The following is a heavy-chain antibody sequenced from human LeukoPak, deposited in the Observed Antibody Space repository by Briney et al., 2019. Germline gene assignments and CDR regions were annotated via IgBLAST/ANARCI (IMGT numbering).Heavy chain of an antibody. Sequence: PSGGSQRLSCAASGFTFSSYAMSWVRQAPGKGLEWVSAISGSGGSTYYADTVKGRFTISRDNSKNTLYLQMNSLRAEDTAVYYGAKEGAVAGIWGQGTMVTVSS. CDR1: GFTFSSYA. D-gene: IGHD6-19*01. CDR2: ISGSGGST. J-gene: IGHJ3*01. V-gene: IGHV3-23*01. CDR3: AKEGAVAGI.